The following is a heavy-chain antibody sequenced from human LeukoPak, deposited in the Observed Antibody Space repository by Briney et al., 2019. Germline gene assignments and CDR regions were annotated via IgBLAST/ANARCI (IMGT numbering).Heavy chain of an antibody. CDR3: AREYYDSSGAMWAFDI. D-gene: IGHD3-22*01. CDR2: INPNSGGT. CDR1: GYTFTGYH. Sequence: GASVKVSCKASGYTFTGYHMHWVRQAPGQGLEWMGWINPNSGGTNYAQKFQGRVTMTRDTSISTAYMELSRLRPDDTAVYYCAREYYDSSGAMWAFDIWGQGTMVTVSS. V-gene: IGHV1-2*02. J-gene: IGHJ3*02.